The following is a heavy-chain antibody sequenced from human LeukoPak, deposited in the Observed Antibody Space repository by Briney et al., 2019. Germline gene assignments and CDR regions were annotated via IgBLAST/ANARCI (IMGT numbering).Heavy chain of an antibody. D-gene: IGHD2-15*01. J-gene: IGHJ6*02. CDR2: ISYDGSNK. CDR1: GFTFSSYA. CDR3: AKVALPYSTYYYYYGMDV. Sequence: GGSLRLSCAASGFTFSSYAMHWVRQAPGKGLEWVAVISYDGSNKYYADSVKGRFTISRDNSKNTLYLQMNSLRAEDTALYYCAKVALPYSTYYYYYGMDVWGQGTTVTVSS. V-gene: IGHV3-30-3*01.